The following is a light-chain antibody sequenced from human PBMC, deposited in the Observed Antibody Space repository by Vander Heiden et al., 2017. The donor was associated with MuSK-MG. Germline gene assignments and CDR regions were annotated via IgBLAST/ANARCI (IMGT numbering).Light chain of an antibody. CDR1: QSLLYGSNNQNY. CDR2: WAS. V-gene: IGKV4-1*01. Sequence: DIVMTQSPDSLAVSLGERATINCKSSQSLLYGSNNQNYLAWYQQKPGQPPNLLIYWASTRQSGVPGRFSGSGSGTNFTLTISSLQGEDVAVYYCQQDDHSPFTFGQGTKVNIK. J-gene: IGKJ3*01. CDR3: QQDDHSPFT.